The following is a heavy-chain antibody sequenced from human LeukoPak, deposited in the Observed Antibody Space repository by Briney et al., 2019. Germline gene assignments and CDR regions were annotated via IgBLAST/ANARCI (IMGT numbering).Heavy chain of an antibody. CDR2: TYSNGRT. J-gene: IGHJ6*03. D-gene: IGHD3-10*01. CDR3: ARVLSGRGSLYDYYYYMDV. V-gene: IGHV3-53*01. Sequence: GGSLRLSCAASGFTVSSNYMSWVRQAPGKGLEWVSVTYSNGRTYYADSVKGRFTISKDISKNTLYLQMNSLRAEDTAVYYCARVLSGRGSLYDYYYYMDVWGKGTTVTVSS. CDR1: GFTVSSNY.